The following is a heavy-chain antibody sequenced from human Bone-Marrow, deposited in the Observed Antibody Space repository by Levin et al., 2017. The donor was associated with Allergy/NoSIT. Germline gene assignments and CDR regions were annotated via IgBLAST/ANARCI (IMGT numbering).Heavy chain of an antibody. D-gene: IGHD3-9*01. V-gene: IGHV4-4*02. CDR3: VKTGLWCVDY. CDR1: GDSFRSGNW. J-gene: IGHJ4*02. CDR2: ISGTGTP. Sequence: SQTLSLTCAVSGDSFRSGNWWSWSRQPPGKGLEWIGEISGTGTPNYNPSLKSRVIITLDKSTNHFSLNLNSVTAADSAVYYCVKTGLWCVDYWGQGVLVTVSS.